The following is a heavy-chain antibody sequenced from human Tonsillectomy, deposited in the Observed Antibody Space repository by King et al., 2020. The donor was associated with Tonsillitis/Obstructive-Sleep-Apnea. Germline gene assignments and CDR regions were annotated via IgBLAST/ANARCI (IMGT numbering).Heavy chain of an antibody. CDR1: GYTFIVYY. V-gene: IGHV1-2*06. J-gene: IGHJ4*02. CDR3: ARVVPNYGDFFDY. D-gene: IGHD4-17*01. Sequence: QLVESGAEVKKPGASVKVSCKASGYTFIVYYMYWVRQAPGQGLEWMGRINPNSGGTNYAQKFQGRVTMTRDTSISTAYMELSRLRSDDTAVYYCARVVPNYGDFFDYWGQGTLVTVSS. CDR2: INPNSGGT.